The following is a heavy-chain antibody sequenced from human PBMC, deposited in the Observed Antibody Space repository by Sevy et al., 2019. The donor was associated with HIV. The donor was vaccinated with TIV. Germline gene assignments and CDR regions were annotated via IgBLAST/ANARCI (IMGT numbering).Heavy chain of an antibody. CDR1: GLTFNSYA. V-gene: IGHV3-23*01. CDR3: RGVGTTTAFDF. CDR2: ISGRGGST. J-gene: IGHJ4*02. D-gene: IGHD1-26*01. Sequence: GGSLRLSCGASGLTFNSYAMSWVRQAPGKGLEWVSGISGRGGSTYYEDSVKGRFTISRDNFNKMLYLEMNSLRGEDTAVYYCRGVGTTTAFDFWGPGTLVTVSS.